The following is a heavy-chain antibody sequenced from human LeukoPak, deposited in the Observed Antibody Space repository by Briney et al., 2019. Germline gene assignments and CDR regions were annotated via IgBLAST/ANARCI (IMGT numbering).Heavy chain of an antibody. Sequence: SETLSLTCTVSGGSISSYYWSWIRQPPGKGLEWIGYIYYSGSTNYNPSLKSRVTISVDTSKNQFSLKLGSVTAADTAVYYCAIFRDGYNWVYLDYWGQGTLVTVSS. J-gene: IGHJ4*02. D-gene: IGHD5-24*01. V-gene: IGHV4-59*01. CDR1: GGSISSYY. CDR2: IYYSGST. CDR3: AIFRDGYNWVYLDY.